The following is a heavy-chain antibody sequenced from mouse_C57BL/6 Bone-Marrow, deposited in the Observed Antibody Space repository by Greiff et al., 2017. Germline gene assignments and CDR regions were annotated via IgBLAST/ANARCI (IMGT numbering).Heavy chain of an antibody. CDR3: ATAQSYFDD. D-gene: IGHD3-2*02. CDR2: IYPGDGDT. CDR1: GYAFSSSW. V-gene: IGHV1-82*01. J-gene: IGHJ2*01. Sequence: QVQLQQSGPELVKPGASVKISCKASGYAFSSSWMNWVKQRPGKGLEWIGRIYPGDGDTNYNEKFKGKATLTADKSSSTAYMKLSSLTSEDSAVSFCATAQSYFDDWGQGTTLTVSS.